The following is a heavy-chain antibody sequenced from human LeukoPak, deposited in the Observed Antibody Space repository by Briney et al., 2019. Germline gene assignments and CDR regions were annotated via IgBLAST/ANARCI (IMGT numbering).Heavy chain of an antibody. CDR1: GFTFSSYS. D-gene: IGHD6-6*01. Sequence: GGSLRLSCAASGFTFSSYSMNWVRQAPGKGLEWVSSISSSSSYIYYADSVKGRFTISRDNAKNSLYLQMNSLRAEDTAVYYCAGALVAARIFDYWGRGTLVTVSS. V-gene: IGHV3-21*01. J-gene: IGHJ4*02. CDR3: AGALVAARIFDY. CDR2: ISSSSSYI.